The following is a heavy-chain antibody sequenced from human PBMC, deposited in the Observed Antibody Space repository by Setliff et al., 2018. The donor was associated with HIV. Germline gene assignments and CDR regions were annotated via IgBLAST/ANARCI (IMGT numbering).Heavy chain of an antibody. CDR1: GGSISRGGYY. D-gene: IGHD3-16*01. CDR2: IYSSGTT. J-gene: IGHJ6*04. CDR3: VRETLYSYVDV. Sequence: TLSLTCRVSGGSISRGGYYWTWVRHHPGKALEWIGYIYSSGTTYYNPSLKGRILMSVDVSRNEFSLTLRSVIAADTAIYYCVRETLYSYVDVWGKGTTVTVSS. V-gene: IGHV4-31*03.